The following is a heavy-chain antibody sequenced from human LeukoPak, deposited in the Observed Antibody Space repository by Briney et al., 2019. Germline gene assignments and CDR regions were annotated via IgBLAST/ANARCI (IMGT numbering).Heavy chain of an antibody. CDR3: ANPRYDSSGYYYVD. Sequence: ASVKVSCKASGYTFTSYGISWVRQAPGQGLEWMGWINGGSGNTKYSPHFQGRVTITRDTSASTAYMELSSLRSEDTAVYYCANPRYDSSGYYYVDWGQGTPVTVSS. V-gene: IGHV1-18*01. CDR1: GYTFTSYG. CDR2: INGGSGNT. J-gene: IGHJ4*02. D-gene: IGHD3-22*01.